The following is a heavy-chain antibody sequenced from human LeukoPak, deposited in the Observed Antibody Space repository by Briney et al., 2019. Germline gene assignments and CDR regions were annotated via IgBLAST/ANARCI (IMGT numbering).Heavy chain of an antibody. Sequence: PGGSLRLSCAASGFIFSSYWMSWVRQAPGKGLEWVANIKQDGSEKYYVDSVKGRFTISRDNAKNSLYLQMNSLRAEDTAVYYCARGKFTAYWGQGTLVTVSS. V-gene: IGHV3-7*01. CDR3: ARGKFTAY. CDR1: GFIFSSYW. J-gene: IGHJ4*02. D-gene: IGHD2-21*02. CDR2: IKQDGSEK.